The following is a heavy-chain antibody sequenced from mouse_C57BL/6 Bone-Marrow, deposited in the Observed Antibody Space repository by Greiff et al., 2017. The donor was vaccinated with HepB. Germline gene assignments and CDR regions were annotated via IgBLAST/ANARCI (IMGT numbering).Heavy chain of an antibody. Sequence: EVKVVESGGGLVKPGGSLKLSCAASGFTFSSYAMSWVRQTPEKRLEWVATISDGGSYTYSPDNVKGRFTISRDNAKNNLYLQMSHLKSEDTAMYYCARVGFYYDYLYWGQGTTLTVSS. CDR1: GFTFSSYA. V-gene: IGHV5-4*03. CDR3: ARVGFYYDYLY. D-gene: IGHD2-4*01. CDR2: ISDGGSYT. J-gene: IGHJ2*01.